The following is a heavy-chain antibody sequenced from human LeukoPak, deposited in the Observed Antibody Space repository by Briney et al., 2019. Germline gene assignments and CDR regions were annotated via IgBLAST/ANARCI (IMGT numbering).Heavy chain of an antibody. CDR1: GFTLSNYD. Sequence: GGSLRLSCAASGFTLSNYDMNWVRQAPEKGLEWVSSISTSSRYIYYKDSVRGRFTISRDDAKNSLCLEMNSLRAEDTAVYYCARADCSSSTCYLRRSWFDPWGQGTLVTVSS. J-gene: IGHJ5*02. D-gene: IGHD2-2*01. V-gene: IGHV3-21*01. CDR2: ISTSSRYI. CDR3: ARADCSSSTCYLRRSWFDP.